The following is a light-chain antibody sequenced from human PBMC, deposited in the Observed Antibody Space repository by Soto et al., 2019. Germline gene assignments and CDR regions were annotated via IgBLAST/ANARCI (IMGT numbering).Light chain of an antibody. CDR1: QSVSSSY. CDR2: GAS. Sequence: EIVMTQSPGSLSLSPGERVTLSCRASQSVSSSYLAWYQQKPGQAPRLVIHGASSRATGIPDRFSGSGSGTDFILTISRLEPEDFAVYYCQQYGRSPWTFGQGTKVDIK. V-gene: IGKV3-20*01. CDR3: QQYGRSPWT. J-gene: IGKJ1*01.